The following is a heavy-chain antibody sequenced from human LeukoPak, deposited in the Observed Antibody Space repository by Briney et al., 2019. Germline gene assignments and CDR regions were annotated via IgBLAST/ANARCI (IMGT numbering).Heavy chain of an antibody. V-gene: IGHV3-30*03. Sequence: GRSLRLSCAASGFTFSSYGMHWVRQAPGKGQEWVAVISYDGSNKYYADSVKGRFTISRDNSKNTLYLQMNSLRAEDTAVYYCARGRGAAVYFDYWGQGTLVTVSS. CDR2: ISYDGSNK. J-gene: IGHJ4*02. CDR1: GFTFSSYG. D-gene: IGHD6-13*01. CDR3: ARGRGAAVYFDY.